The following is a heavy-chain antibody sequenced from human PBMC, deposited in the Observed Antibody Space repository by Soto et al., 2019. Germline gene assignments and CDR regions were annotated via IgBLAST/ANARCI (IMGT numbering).Heavy chain of an antibody. J-gene: IGHJ1*01. D-gene: IGHD2-21*01. CDR2: ISSSSSYI. CDR3: AKGGPDGAAAESKTPSAGAYRGEH. CDR1: GFTFSSYS. Sequence: EVQLVESGGGLVKPGGSLRLSCAASGFTFSSYSMNWVRQAPGKGLEWVSSISSSSSYIYYADSVKGRFTISRDNAKNTLYLQMSSLRAEDTAVYYCAKGGPDGAAAESKTPSAGAYRGEHWGQGTLVTVSS. V-gene: IGHV3-21*04.